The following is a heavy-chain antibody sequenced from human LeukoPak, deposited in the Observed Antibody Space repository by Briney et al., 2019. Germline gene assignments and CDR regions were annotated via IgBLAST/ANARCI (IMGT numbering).Heavy chain of an antibody. CDR3: VGGKKWLCFDI. V-gene: IGHV4-4*09. J-gene: IGHJ3*02. CDR1: GSSISSYY. D-gene: IGHD3-22*01. Sequence: SETLSLTCTVSGSSISSYYWSWIRQSPGKGLEWLGSFYNAGSTTYNPSLKSRVTISVDTSKNQLSLKLSSVTAADTAVYSCVGGKKWLCFDIWGQGTMVTVSS. CDR2: FYNAGST.